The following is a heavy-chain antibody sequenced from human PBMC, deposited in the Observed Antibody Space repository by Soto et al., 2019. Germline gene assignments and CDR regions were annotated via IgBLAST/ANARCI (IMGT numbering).Heavy chain of an antibody. Sequence: PSETLSLTCTVSGDSNSSDYWNWMRQPPGKGLEWIGHIHDSGDTNHNPALGSRVNISLDTSKKKFSLNLTSVTAADTAVYFCARSTFRHAFDIWGQGIMVTVSS. J-gene: IGHJ3*02. CDR2: IHDSGDT. CDR1: GDSNSSDY. CDR3: ARSTFRHAFDI. V-gene: IGHV4-59*01. D-gene: IGHD2-21*01.